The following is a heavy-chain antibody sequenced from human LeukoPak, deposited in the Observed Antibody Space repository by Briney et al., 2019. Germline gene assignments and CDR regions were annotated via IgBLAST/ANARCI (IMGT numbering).Heavy chain of an antibody. CDR1: GFTFSSYA. CDR2: INGSGGST. CDR3: AKDLGYYYGSGSYHS. V-gene: IGHV3-23*01. J-gene: IGHJ4*02. D-gene: IGHD3-10*01. Sequence: GGSLRLSCAASGFTFSSYAMSWVRQAPGKGLEWVSAINGSGGSTYYADSVKGRFTISRDNSKNTLYLQMNSLRAEDTAVYYCAKDLGYYYGSGSYHSWGQGTLVTVSS.